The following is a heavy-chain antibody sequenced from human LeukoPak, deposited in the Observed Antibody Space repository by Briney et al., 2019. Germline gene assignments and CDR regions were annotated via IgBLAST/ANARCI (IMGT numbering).Heavy chain of an antibody. CDR3: ARNNYGDYPPGY. CDR2: ISAYNGNT. D-gene: IGHD4-17*01. J-gene: IGHJ4*02. Sequence: ASVKVSCKASGYTSTSYGISWVRQAPGQGLEWMGWISAYNGNTNYAQKLQGRVTMTTDTSTSTAYMELRSLRSDDTAVYYCARNNYGDYPPGYWGQGTLVTVSS. CDR1: GYTSTSYG. V-gene: IGHV1-18*01.